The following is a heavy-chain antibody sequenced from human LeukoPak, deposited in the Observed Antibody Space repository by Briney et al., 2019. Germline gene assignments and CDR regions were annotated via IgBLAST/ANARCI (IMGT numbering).Heavy chain of an antibody. Sequence: GGSLRLSCAASGFTFSTYAMNWVRQAPGKGLEWVSTISGSGGDTYYADSVKGRFTISRDNAKNSLYLQMNSLRAEDTAVYYCARDGDYDFWSGYSDYWGQGTLVTVSS. CDR1: GFTFSTYA. CDR3: ARDGDYDFWSGYSDY. CDR2: ISGSGGDT. D-gene: IGHD3-3*01. J-gene: IGHJ4*02. V-gene: IGHV3-23*01.